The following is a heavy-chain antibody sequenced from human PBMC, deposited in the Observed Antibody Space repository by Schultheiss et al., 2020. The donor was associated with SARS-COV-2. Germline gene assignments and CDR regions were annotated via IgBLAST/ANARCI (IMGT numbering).Heavy chain of an antibody. V-gene: IGHV3-21*01. CDR2: ISSSSSYI. J-gene: IGHJ6*02. Sequence: GGSLRLSCAASGFTFSSYGMHWVRQAPGKGLEWVSSISSSSSYIYYADSVKGRFTISRDNSKNTLYLQMNSLRAEDTAVYYCARVESGGGLQLADYYYYGMDVWGQGTTVTVSS. CDR1: GFTFSSYG. D-gene: IGHD4-11*01. CDR3: ARVESGGGLQLADYYYYGMDV.